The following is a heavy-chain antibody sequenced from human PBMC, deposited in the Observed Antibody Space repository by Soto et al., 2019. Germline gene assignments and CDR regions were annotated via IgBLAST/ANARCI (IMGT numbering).Heavy chain of an antibody. Sequence: QVQLVQSGAEVKKPGSSVKVSCKASGGTFSSYAISWVRQAPGQGLEWMGGIIPIFGTANYAQKFQGRVTIAADYTTTADKKLLSSRRSETAAVYYSTSSRCCGGSSCYSSYYYGMDVWGQGTTVTVSS. CDR1: GGTFSSYA. V-gene: IGHV1-69*12. D-gene: IGHD2-15*01. J-gene: IGHJ6*02. CDR3: TSSRCCGGSSCYSSYYYGMDV. CDR2: IIPIFGTA.